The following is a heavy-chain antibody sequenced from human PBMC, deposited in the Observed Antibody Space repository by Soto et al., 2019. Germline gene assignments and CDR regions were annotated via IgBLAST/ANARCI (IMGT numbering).Heavy chain of an antibody. CDR3: ARLGRGLGFCGTDTCFGWFDP. CDR2: TFPDDSTT. Sequence: LKISRTLSGYSFTSPCHGCMRHMPWKGLEWMCLTFPDDSTTRYNPSLRGHVTMSVDKSISTAYLQWSSLKTSDSAIYYCARLGRGLGFCGTDTCFGWFDPWGQGTQVTVYS. D-gene: IGHD1-7*01. V-gene: IGHV5-51*01. J-gene: IGHJ5*02. CDR1: GYSFTSPC.